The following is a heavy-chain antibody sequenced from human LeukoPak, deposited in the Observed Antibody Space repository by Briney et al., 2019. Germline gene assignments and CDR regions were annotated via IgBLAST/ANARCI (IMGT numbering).Heavy chain of an antibody. CDR2: IYSGGST. V-gene: IGHV3-53*01. CDR1: GFMVSSNY. Sequence: PGGSLRLSCAASGFMVSSNYMNWVRQAPGKGLECVSVIYSGGSTYYADSVEGRFTISRDNSKNTVYLQMNSLRAEDTAVYYCARDSDTETGWYYYGMDVWGQGTTVTVSS. J-gene: IGHJ6*02. D-gene: IGHD2-8*02. CDR3: ARDSDTETGWYYYGMDV.